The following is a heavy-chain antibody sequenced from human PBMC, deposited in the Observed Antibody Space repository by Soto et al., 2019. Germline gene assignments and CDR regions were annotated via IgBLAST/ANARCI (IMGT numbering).Heavy chain of an antibody. J-gene: IGHJ3*02. CDR1: GGSISSYY. V-gene: IGHV4-59*08. CDR3: ARHLLLYDYDSSGYYLRDAFDI. D-gene: IGHD3-22*01. CDR2: IYYSGST. Sequence: SETLSLTCTVSGGSISSYYWSWIRQPPGKGLEWIGYIYYSGSTNYNPSLKSRVTISVDTSKNQFSLKLSSVTAADTAVYYCARHLLLYDYDSSGYYLRDAFDIWGQGTMVTVSS.